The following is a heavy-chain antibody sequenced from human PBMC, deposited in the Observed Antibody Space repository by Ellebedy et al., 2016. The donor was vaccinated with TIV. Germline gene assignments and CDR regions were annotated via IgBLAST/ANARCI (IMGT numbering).Heavy chain of an antibody. CDR2: IYHTGST. CDR1: GDSITNYY. V-gene: IGHV4-59*01. J-gene: IGHJ5*02. Sequence: SETLSLTCTVSGDSITNYYWNWIRQPPGKGLEWIAYIYHTGSTNYNPSLKSRVTLSIDTSKNQFSLNLSPVTAADTAVYYCARVRGPHNKNWFDPWGQGTQVTVSS. D-gene: IGHD1-14*01. CDR3: ARVRGPHNKNWFDP.